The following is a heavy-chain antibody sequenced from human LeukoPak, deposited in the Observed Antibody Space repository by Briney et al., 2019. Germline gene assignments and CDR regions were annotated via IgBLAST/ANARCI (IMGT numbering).Heavy chain of an antibody. J-gene: IGHJ5*02. CDR1: GGSISSYY. Sequence: PSETLSLTCTVSGGSISSYYWSWIRQPPGKGLEWIGYIYYSGSTNYNPSLKSRVTISVDTSKNQFSLKLSSVTAADTAVYYCASQRNCSGGSCYSGWFDPWGQGTLVTVSS. D-gene: IGHD2-15*01. CDR2: IYYSGST. V-gene: IGHV4-59*08. CDR3: ASQRNCSGGSCYSGWFDP.